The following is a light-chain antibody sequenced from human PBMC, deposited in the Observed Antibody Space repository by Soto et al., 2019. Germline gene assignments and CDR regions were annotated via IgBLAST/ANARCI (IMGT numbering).Light chain of an antibody. V-gene: IGKV3-15*01. Sequence: ETVMTQSPATLSVSPGERPTISCRASQSVSSNLAWYQQKPGQAPRLLIYDASTRATGIPARFSGSGSGTEFTLTISSLQSEDFAVYYCQQYNTWPLTFGPGTKVDIK. CDR3: QQYNTWPLT. J-gene: IGKJ3*01. CDR1: QSVSSN. CDR2: DAS.